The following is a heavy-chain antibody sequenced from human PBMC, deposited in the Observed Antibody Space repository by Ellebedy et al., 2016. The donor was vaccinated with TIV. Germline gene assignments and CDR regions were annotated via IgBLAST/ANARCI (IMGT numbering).Heavy chain of an antibody. CDR3: AKDASSLGFSGYFDL. CDR1: GFTFDDYA. J-gene: IGHJ2*01. D-gene: IGHD2-2*01. Sequence: SLKISCAASGFTFDDYAMHWVRQAPGKGLEWVSGISWNSGSIGYADSVKGRFTISRDNAKNSLYPQMNSLRAEDTALYYCAKDASSLGFSGYFDLWGRGTLVTVSS. V-gene: IGHV3-9*01. CDR2: ISWNSGSI.